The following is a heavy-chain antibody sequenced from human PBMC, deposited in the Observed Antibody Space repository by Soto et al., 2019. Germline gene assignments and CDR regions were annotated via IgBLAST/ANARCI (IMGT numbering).Heavy chain of an antibody. D-gene: IGHD3-10*01. CDR2: ISAYNGNK. CDR1: GYTFSSYG. J-gene: IGHJ5*02. CDR3: ARGLDGSWSYYT. V-gene: IGHV1-18*01. Sequence: QVQLVQSGAEVKKPGASVKVSCKASGYTFSSYGISWVRQAPGQGLEWMGWISAYNGNKNYAQKLQGRVTMTTDKTTSTAHMELRSLRSDATAVYSCARGLDGSWSYYTWGQGTLVTVSS.